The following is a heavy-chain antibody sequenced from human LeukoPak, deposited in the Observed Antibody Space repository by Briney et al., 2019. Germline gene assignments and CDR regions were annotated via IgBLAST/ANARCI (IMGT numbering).Heavy chain of an antibody. Sequence: ASVKVSCKASGYPFTGYYMHWVRQAPGQGLEWMGRINPNSGGTNYAQKFQGRVTMTRDTSISTAYMELSRLRSDDTAVYYCAREGDFWSGSDYWGQGTLVTVSS. CDR2: INPNSGGT. V-gene: IGHV1-2*06. J-gene: IGHJ4*02. CDR3: AREGDFWSGSDY. CDR1: GYPFTGYY. D-gene: IGHD3-3*01.